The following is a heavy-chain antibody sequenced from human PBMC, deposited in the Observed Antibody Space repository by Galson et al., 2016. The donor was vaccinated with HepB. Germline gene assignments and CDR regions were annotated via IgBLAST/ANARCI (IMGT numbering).Heavy chain of an antibody. CDR1: GFTFSDYN. J-gene: IGHJ4*02. Sequence: SLRLSCAASGFTFSDYNMNWVRQAPGKGLEWVAVVSYHGRNKHYADSVRGRFTISRDDSQNTLYLQMNSLRADDTAVYYCAHLGAFKGDFDYWGQGTLVTVSS. CDR2: VSYHGRNK. CDR3: AHLGAFKGDFDY. V-gene: IGHV3-30*03.